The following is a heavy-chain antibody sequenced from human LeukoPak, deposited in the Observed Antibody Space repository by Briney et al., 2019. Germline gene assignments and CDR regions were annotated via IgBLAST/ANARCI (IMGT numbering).Heavy chain of an antibody. V-gene: IGHV3-23*01. CDR1: GLTFSSYA. CDR2: ISGSGGST. J-gene: IGHJ4*02. CDR3: AKNYGSGSYYLFDY. D-gene: IGHD3-10*01. Sequence: GGSLRLSCVASGLTFSSYAMSWVRQAPGKGLEWVSAISGSGGSTYYADSVKGRFTISRDNSKNTLYLQMNSLRAEDTAVYYCAKNYGSGSYYLFDYWGQGTLVTVSS.